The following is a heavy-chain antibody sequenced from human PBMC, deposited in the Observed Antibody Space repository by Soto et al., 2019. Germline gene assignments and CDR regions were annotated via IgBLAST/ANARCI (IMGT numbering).Heavy chain of an antibody. CDR2: TYYRSKWYN. D-gene: IGHD6-13*01. J-gene: IGHJ6*02. Sequence: PSQTLSLTCALSGDSVSSNSAAWHWIRQSPSRGLEWLGRTYYRSKWYNYSAVSVKSRRTINPDTSNNQFYLQLNSLTPEDTAVYHRARGVWQLVHLMNVMAVGGQGTTVTVPS. CDR1: GDSVSSNSAA. CDR3: ARGVWQLVHLMNVMAV. V-gene: IGHV6-1*01.